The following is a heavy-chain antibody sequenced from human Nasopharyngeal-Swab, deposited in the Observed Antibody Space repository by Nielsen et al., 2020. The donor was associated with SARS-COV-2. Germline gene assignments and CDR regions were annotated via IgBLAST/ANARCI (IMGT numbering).Heavy chain of an antibody. CDR2: ISGSGGST. V-gene: IGHV3-23*01. J-gene: IGHJ4*02. D-gene: IGHD4-17*01. Sequence: WIRQPPGKGLEWVSAISGSGGSTYYADSVKGRFTISRDNSKNTLYLQMNSLRAEDTAVYYCAKDRSVTTDYSVYWGQGTLVTVSS. CDR3: AKDRSVTTDYSVY.